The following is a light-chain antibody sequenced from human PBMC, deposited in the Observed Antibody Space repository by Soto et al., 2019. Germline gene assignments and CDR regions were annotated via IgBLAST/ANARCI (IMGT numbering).Light chain of an antibody. J-gene: IGKJ1*01. CDR3: QQYGSSPWT. V-gene: IGKV3-20*01. CDR1: QSINSN. Sequence: IVMTQSPATLSVSPGARATLSCRASQSINSNLAWYQQNPGQASRLLIYAASRRATGIPDRFSGSGSGTDFTLTISRLEPEDFAVYYCQQYGSSPWTFGQGTKVDIK. CDR2: AAS.